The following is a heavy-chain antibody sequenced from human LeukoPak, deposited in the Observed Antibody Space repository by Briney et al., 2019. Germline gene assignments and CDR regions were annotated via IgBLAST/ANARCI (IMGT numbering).Heavy chain of an antibody. V-gene: IGHV1-2*02. Sequence: ASVKVSCKASGYTFTGYYMHWVRQAPGQGLEWMGWIDPNSGGTNYAQKFQGRVTMTRDTSISTAYMELSRLRSDDTAVYYCARDLGESDAFDIWGQGTMVTVSS. CDR1: GYTFTGYY. CDR3: ARDLGESDAFDI. D-gene: IGHD3-16*01. J-gene: IGHJ3*02. CDR2: IDPNSGGT.